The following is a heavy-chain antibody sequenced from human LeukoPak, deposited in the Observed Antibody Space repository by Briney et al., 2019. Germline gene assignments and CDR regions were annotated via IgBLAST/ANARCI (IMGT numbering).Heavy chain of an antibody. Sequence: SETLSLTCTVSGGSISSSSYYWGWIRQPPGKGLEWIGYIYYSGSTNYNPSLKSRVTISVDTSKNQFSLKLSSVTAADTAVYYCARDSCGGDCPFDPWGQGTLVTVSS. CDR1: GGSISSSSYY. CDR3: ARDSCGGDCPFDP. D-gene: IGHD2-21*02. CDR2: IYYSGST. V-gene: IGHV4-61*01. J-gene: IGHJ5*02.